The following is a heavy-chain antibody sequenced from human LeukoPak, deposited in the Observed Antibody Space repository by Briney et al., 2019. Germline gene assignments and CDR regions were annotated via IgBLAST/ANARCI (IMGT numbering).Heavy chain of an antibody. CDR1: GFTFSSFW. D-gene: IGHD6-13*01. CDR3: ARDRIAAARAAFDI. J-gene: IGHJ3*02. CDR2: ISSSSSYI. Sequence: PGGSLRLSCAASGFTFSSFWMSWVRQAPGKGLEWVSSISSSSSYIYYADSVKGRFTISRDNAKNSLYLQMNSLRAEDTAVYYCARDRIAAARAAFDIWGQGTMVTVSS. V-gene: IGHV3-21*01.